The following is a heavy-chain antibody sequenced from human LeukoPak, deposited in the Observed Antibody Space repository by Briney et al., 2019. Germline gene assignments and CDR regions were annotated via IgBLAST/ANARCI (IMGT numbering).Heavy chain of an antibody. CDR1: GGSISGNY. CDR2: AYSSGHT. Sequence: SETLSLTCTVSGGSISGNYWSWIRQPPGKGLERIGYAYSSGHTNYHPSLKSRVTMSLDTSKSQFSLRLSSLPAADTAVYFCARHPFAAPFDYWGPGTLVTVSS. V-gene: IGHV4-59*08. CDR3: ARHPFAAPFDY. J-gene: IGHJ4*02. D-gene: IGHD2-15*01.